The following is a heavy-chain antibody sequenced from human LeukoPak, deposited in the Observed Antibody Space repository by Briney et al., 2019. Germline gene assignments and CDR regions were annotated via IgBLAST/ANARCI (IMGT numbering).Heavy chain of an antibody. CDR1: GFSFSSYA. CDR3: AELGITMIGGV. J-gene: IGHJ6*04. V-gene: IGHV3-23*01. CDR2: ISGSGGST. D-gene: IGHD3-10*02. Sequence: GGSLRLSCAASGFSFSSYAMSWVRQAPGKGLEWVSLISGSGGSTYYADSVKGRFTISRDNSKNTLYLQMNSLRAEDTAVYYCAELGITMIGGVWGKGTTVTISS.